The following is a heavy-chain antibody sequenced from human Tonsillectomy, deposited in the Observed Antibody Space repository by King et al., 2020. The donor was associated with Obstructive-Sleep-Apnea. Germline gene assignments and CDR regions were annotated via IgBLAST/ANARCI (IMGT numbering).Heavy chain of an antibody. CDR1: GFTFSSYA. V-gene: IGHV3-30-3*01. CDR2: ISYDGSNK. CDR3: ARGSFDSSGYYIWGNYFDY. D-gene: IGHD3-22*01. Sequence: VQLVESGGGVVQPGRSLRLSCAASGFTFSSYAMHWVRQAPGKGLEWVAVISYDGSNKYYADSVKGRFTISRDNSKNTLYLQMNSRRAEDTAVYYCARGSFDSSGYYIWGNYFDYWGQGTLVTVSS. J-gene: IGHJ4*02.